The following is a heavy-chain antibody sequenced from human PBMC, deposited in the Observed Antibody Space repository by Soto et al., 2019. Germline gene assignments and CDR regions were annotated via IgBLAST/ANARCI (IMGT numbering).Heavy chain of an antibody. D-gene: IGHD4-17*01. J-gene: IGHJ3*02. CDR3: ARGTGTTPVDI. CDR1: GGSFSGYY. Sequence: QVQLQQWGAGLLKPSETLSLTCAVYGGSFSGYYWSWIRQPPGKGLEWMGEINHSGSTNYNPSLKSRVTISVDTSKNQFSLKLSSVAAADTAVYYCARGTGTTPVDIWGQGTMVTVSS. CDR2: INHSGST. V-gene: IGHV4-34*01.